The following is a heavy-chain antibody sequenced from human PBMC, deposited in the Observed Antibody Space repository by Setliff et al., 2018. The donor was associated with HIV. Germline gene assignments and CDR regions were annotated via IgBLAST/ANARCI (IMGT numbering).Heavy chain of an antibody. V-gene: IGHV3-23*01. CDR1: GFTFSNYA. CDR2: ISGSGGST. J-gene: IGHJ4*02. CDR3: AKDYFYYDSSGYYYPGGYFDY. D-gene: IGHD3-22*01. Sequence: GGSLRLSCAASGFTFSNYAMNWVRQAPGTGLEWVSAISGSGGSTHYADSVKGRFTISRDNSKNTLFLQMNSLRAEDTAVYYCAKDYFYYDSSGYYYPGGYFDYWGQGTLVTVSS.